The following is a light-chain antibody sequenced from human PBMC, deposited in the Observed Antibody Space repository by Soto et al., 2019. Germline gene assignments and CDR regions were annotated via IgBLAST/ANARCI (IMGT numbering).Light chain of an antibody. CDR2: WAS. Sequence: DIVMTRSPDALAVSLGARATINCKSSQSVLYSSNNKNYLAWYQHKPGQPPKLLIYWASTRESGVPDRFNGSGSGTDFTLTISSLQAEDVAVYYCQQYYSTRLTFGGGTKVDIK. V-gene: IGKV4-1*01. CDR3: QQYYSTRLT. J-gene: IGKJ4*01. CDR1: QSVLYSSNNKNY.